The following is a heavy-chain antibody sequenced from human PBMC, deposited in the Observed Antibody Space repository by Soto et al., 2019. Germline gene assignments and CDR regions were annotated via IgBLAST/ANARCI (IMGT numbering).Heavy chain of an antibody. CDR1: GGSISSSSYY. Sequence: SETLSLTCTVPGGSISSSSYYWGWIRQPPGKGLEWIGSIYYSGSTYYNPSLKSRVTISVDTSKNQFSLKLSSVTAADTAVYYCARLHYDSSYYYMDVWGKGTTVTVSS. J-gene: IGHJ6*03. V-gene: IGHV4-39*01. D-gene: IGHD3-3*01. CDR3: ARLHYDSSYYYMDV. CDR2: IYYSGST.